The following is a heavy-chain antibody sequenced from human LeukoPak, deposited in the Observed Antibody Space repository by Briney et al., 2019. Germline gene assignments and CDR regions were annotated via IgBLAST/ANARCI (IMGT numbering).Heavy chain of an antibody. Sequence: SETLSLTCAVYGGSFSGYYWSWIRQPPGKGLEWIGEINHSGSTNYNPSLKSRVTISVDTSKNQFSLKLSSVTAADTAVYYCARGGGPLQSFDYWGQGTLVTVSS. CDR2: INHSGST. V-gene: IGHV4-34*01. J-gene: IGHJ4*02. CDR1: GGSFSGYY. D-gene: IGHD4-11*01. CDR3: ARGGGPLQSFDY.